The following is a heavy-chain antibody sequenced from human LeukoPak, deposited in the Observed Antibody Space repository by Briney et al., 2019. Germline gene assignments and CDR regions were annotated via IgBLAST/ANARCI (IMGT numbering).Heavy chain of an antibody. CDR3: ARGKVEDTAIFYYFDY. J-gene: IGHJ4*02. CDR2: IYYSGST. V-gene: IGHV4-31*03. CDR1: GGSISSGGYY. D-gene: IGHD5-18*01. Sequence: SETLSLTCTVSGGSISSGGYYWSWIRQHPGKGLEWIGYIYYSGSTYYNPSLKSRVTISVDTSKNQFSLKLSSVTAADTAVYYCARGKVEDTAIFYYFDYWGQGTLVTVSS.